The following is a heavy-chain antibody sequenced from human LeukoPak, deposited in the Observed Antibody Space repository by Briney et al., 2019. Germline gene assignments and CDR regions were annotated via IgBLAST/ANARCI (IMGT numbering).Heavy chain of an antibody. Sequence: GGSLRLSCAASGFTFTSFSMNWVRQAPGKGLEWVSYISSASGTIYYADSVKGRFTISRDNSKNTLYLQMNSLRAEDTAVYYCASGSEIRVDYWGQGTLVTVSS. J-gene: IGHJ4*02. D-gene: IGHD3-10*01. CDR3: ASGSEIRVDY. CDR2: ISSASGTI. CDR1: GFTFTSFS. V-gene: IGHV3-48*01.